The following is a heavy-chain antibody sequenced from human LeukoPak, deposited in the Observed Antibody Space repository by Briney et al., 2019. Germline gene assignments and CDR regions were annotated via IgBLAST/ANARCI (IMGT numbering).Heavy chain of an antibody. CDR3: AKDGYDFWSAYQIDF. CDR1: GFTFSNYA. J-gene: IGHJ4*02. V-gene: IGHV3-23*01. CDR2: ISGSDGST. D-gene: IGHD3-3*01. Sequence: GGSLRLSCAASGFTFSNYAMTWVRQAPGKGLEWVSAISGSDGSTYCSDSVTGRFTISRDNSKNTVSLQMSSLRTDDTAVYYCAKDGYDFWSAYQIDFWGQGTLVTVSS.